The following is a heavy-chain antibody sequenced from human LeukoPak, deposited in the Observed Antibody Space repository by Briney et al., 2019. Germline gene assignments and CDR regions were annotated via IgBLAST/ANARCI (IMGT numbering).Heavy chain of an antibody. CDR1: GYSFTSYW. Sequence: GESLKISCKGSGYSFTSYWIGWVRQMPGKGLEWMGIIYPGDSDTRYSPSFQGQVTISADKSISTAYLQWSSLKASDTAMYYCARQHPNYYDSSGYFVNWAQGTLVTVSS. CDR2: IYPGDSDT. J-gene: IGHJ4*02. CDR3: ARQHPNYYDSSGYFVN. D-gene: IGHD3-22*01. V-gene: IGHV5-51*01.